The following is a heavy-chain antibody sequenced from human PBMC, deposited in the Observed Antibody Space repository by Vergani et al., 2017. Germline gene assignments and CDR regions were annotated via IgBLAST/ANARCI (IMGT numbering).Heavy chain of an antibody. V-gene: IGHV3-23*01. CDR2: LSASDRRT. CDR3: AKVGRSEVAGTFGAFDI. CDR1: GFTFIMHA. Sequence: EVQLLESGGDLVQPGGSLRLSCAASGFTFIMHAMSWVRQAPGKGLEWVSTLSASDRRTHYADSVKGRFTISRDNSKNTLFLHMNSLRPADTAVYYCAKVGRSEVAGTFGAFDIWGQGTMVTVSS. D-gene: IGHD6-19*01. J-gene: IGHJ3*02.